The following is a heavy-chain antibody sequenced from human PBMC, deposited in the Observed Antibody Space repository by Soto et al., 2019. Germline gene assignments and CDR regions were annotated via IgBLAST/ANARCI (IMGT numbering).Heavy chain of an antibody. CDR2: IYYSGST. V-gene: IGHV4-61*01. CDR1: GGSVSSGSYY. D-gene: IGHD6-19*01. Sequence: ASETLSLTCTVSGGSVSSGSYYWRWIRQPPGKGLEWIGYIYYSGSTNYNPSLKSRVTISVDTSKNQFSLKLSSVTAADTAVYYCARGIEGWYQGRYYYGMDVWGQGTTVTVSS. J-gene: IGHJ6*02. CDR3: ARGIEGWYQGRYYYGMDV.